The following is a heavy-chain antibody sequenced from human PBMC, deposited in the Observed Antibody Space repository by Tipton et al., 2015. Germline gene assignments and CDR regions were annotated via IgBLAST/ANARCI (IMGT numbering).Heavy chain of an antibody. V-gene: IGHV3-9*01. CDR1: GFIFDDYG. CDR3: VRSRGTTVTTEYFQY. Sequence: SLRLSCVASGFIFDDYGMNWVRQAPGKGLEGVSGISWNGGNIGYVDSVKGRFTISRDNAKKSLYLQMNSLRVEDTALCYCVRSRGTTVTTEYFQYWGQGTRVTVSS. J-gene: IGHJ1*01. D-gene: IGHD4-17*01. CDR2: ISWNGGNI.